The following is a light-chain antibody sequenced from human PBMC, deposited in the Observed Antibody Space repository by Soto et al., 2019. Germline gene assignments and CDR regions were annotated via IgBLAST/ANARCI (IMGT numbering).Light chain of an antibody. V-gene: IGLV1-36*01. Sequence: QSVLTQPPSVSEAPRQRVTISCSGSSSNIGNNAVNWYQQLPGKAPKLLIYYDDLLPSGVSDRFSGSKSGTSASLAISGLKTEDVADYYCEEWDDSLNRLVFGGGIKLTVL. CDR3: EEWDDSLNRLV. J-gene: IGLJ2*01. CDR1: SSNIGNNA. CDR2: YDD.